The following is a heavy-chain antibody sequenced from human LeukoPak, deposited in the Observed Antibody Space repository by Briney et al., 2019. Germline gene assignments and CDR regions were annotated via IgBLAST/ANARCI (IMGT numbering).Heavy chain of an antibody. D-gene: IGHD5-24*01. Sequence: GGSLGLSCVASGFTFSNYIMNWVRQAPGNGLELVSSIKTGSRQMYYAASVKGRFTISRDDAKNSLYLQMNSLRAEDTAVYYCARDLSGDGYNKFDYWGQGTLVTVSP. CDR2: IKTGSRQM. CDR1: GFTFSNYI. CDR3: ARDLSGDGYNKFDY. J-gene: IGHJ4*02. V-gene: IGHV3-21*01.